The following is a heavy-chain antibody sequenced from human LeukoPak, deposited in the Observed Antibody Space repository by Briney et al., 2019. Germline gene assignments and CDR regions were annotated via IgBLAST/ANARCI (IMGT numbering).Heavy chain of an antibody. CDR3: ARERISLRYFDWLPRPYYYYYGMDV. J-gene: IGHJ6*02. V-gene: IGHV3-48*03. CDR1: GFTFSSYE. D-gene: IGHD3-9*01. CDR2: INSSGSTI. Sequence: GGSLRLSCAASGFTFSSYEMNWGRQAPGKGLERVSYINSSGSTIYYVDSVKGRFTISRDNAKNSLYLQMNSLRAEDTAVYYCARERISLRYFDWLPRPYYYYYGMDVWGQGTTVTVSS.